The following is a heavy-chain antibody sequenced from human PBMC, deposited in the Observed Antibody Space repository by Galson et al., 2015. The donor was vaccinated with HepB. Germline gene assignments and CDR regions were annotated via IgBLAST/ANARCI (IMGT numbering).Heavy chain of an antibody. J-gene: IGHJ3*02. CDR2: TYPGDSDT. D-gene: IGHD4-23*01. CDR3: AWASGTVARRDHRNDAVDI. Sequence: QARAEVTKPGESLKISCKGSGYSFTSYWIGWLRPMPGKGLEWMGITYPGDSDTRYSPSVQGQVTISAAKPTSTAYLQWSSLKATDTAMYYCAWASGTVARRDHRNDAVDIWGQGTMVTVSS. CDR1: GYSFTSYW. V-gene: IGHV5-51*01.